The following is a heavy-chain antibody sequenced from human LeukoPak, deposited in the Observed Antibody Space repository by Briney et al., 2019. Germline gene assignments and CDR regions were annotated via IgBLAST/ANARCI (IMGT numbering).Heavy chain of an antibody. D-gene: IGHD1-7*01. CDR2: IKTRANGGTT. V-gene: IGHV3-15*01. CDR1: GFSFSDVW. J-gene: IGHJ4*01. Sequence: GGSLRLSCAASGFSFSDVWMTWVRQAPGKGLEWVGLIKTRANGGTTDYAAPVKGRFTISRDDSKNTLYLQMNSLETEDTAVYYCTTASRGTIDYWGQGTLVTVSS. CDR3: TTASRGTIDY.